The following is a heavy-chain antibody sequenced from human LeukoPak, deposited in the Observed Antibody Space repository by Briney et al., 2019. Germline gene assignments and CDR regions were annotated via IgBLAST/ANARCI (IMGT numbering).Heavy chain of an antibody. CDR1: GYTFTSYD. D-gene: IGHD6-13*01. CDR3: ASSSSSPPFADY. CDR2: INPNSGGT. V-gene: IGHV1-2*02. J-gene: IGHJ4*02. Sequence: ASVKVSCKASGYTFTSYDINWVRQAPGQGLEWMGWINPNSGGTNYAQKFQGRVTMTRDTSISTAYMELSRLRSDDTAVYYCASSSSSPPFADYWGQGTLVTVSS.